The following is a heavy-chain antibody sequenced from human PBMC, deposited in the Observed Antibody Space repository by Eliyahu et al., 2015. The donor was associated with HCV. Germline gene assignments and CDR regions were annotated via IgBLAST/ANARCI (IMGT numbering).Heavy chain of an antibody. CDR3: VRGHSTSSYHYGLDV. D-gene: IGHD6-6*01. Sequence: EVQLVESGGGLVQPGGSLRLXXAASGFXFSNYAMHWVRQAPGKGLEYVSTISSNGVSPYYANSVMGRFTISRDQSKSTLYLQMGSLRTEDMAVYYCVRGHSTSSYHYGLDVWGQGTAVTVSS. J-gene: IGHJ6*02. V-gene: IGHV3-64*01. CDR2: ISSNGVSP. CDR1: GFXFSNYA.